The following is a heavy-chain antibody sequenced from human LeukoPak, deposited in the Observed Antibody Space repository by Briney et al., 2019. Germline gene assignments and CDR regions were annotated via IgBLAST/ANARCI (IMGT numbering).Heavy chain of an antibody. V-gene: IGHV3-23*01. Sequence: HPGGSLRLSCAASGLIFSNYAMTWVRQAPGKWPEWVSAISGSGANTHYADSVKGRFTISRDNSKNTLYLQMNSLRAEDTAFYYCAKEAGDWPHNWFDPWGQGTLVTVSS. J-gene: IGHJ5*02. D-gene: IGHD2-21*02. CDR3: AKEAGDWPHNWFDP. CDR2: ISGSGANT. CDR1: GLIFSNYA.